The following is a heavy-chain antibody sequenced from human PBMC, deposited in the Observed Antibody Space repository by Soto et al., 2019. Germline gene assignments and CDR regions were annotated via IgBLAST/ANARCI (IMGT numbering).Heavy chain of an antibody. Sequence: EVQLLESGGGLVQPGGSLRLSCAASGFTFSNYVMSWVRQAPGKGLEWVSAITGSGGDPYYADSVKGRFTISRDNSKSTLYLQMNSLRDEDTALYYCAKGSASTRPYYLDYWGQGTLVPVSS. V-gene: IGHV3-23*01. CDR2: ITGSGGDP. D-gene: IGHD6-6*01. J-gene: IGHJ4*02. CDR3: AKGSASTRPYYLDY. CDR1: GFTFSNYV.